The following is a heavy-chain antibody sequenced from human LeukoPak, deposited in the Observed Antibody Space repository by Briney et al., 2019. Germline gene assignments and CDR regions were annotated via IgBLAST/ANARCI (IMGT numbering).Heavy chain of an antibody. CDR3: ARVPGSSGTNWFDP. CDR2: IYYSGST. D-gene: IGHD3-22*01. J-gene: IGHJ5*02. V-gene: IGHV4-31*03. CDR1: GGFISSGGYY. Sequence: PSETLSLTCTVSGGFISSGGYYWSWIRQHPGKGLGWIGYIYYSGSTYYNPSLKSRVTISVDTSMNLFSLKLSSVTAADKAVYYCARVPGSSGTNWFDPWGQGTLVTVSS.